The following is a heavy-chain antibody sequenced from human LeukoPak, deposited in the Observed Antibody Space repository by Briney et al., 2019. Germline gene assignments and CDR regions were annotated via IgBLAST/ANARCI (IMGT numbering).Heavy chain of an antibody. J-gene: IGHJ6*02. Sequence: PETLSLTCTVSGGSISSSSYYWGWIRQPPGKGLEWIGSIYYSGSTYYNPSLKSRVTISVDTSKNQFSLKLSSVTAADTAVYYCARLGFDSGASSYYGMDVWGQGTTVTVSS. CDR1: GGSISSSSYY. D-gene: IGHD3-10*01. V-gene: IGHV4-39*01. CDR2: IYYSGST. CDR3: ARLGFDSGASSYYGMDV.